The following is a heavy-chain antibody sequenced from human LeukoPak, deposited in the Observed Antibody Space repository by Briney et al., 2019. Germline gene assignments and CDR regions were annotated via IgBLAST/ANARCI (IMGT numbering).Heavy chain of an antibody. CDR3: ARGYVVPAANDAFDI. Sequence: GASVKVSCKASGYMFSSYGVSWVRQAPGQGLEWMGRISTNNGDTSYAQYLQDRITLTTDTSTSTAYMELRSLRSDDTAVYYCARGYVVPAANDAFDIWGQGTMVTVSS. CDR2: ISTNNGDT. CDR1: GYMFSSYG. D-gene: IGHD2-2*01. J-gene: IGHJ3*02. V-gene: IGHV1-18*01.